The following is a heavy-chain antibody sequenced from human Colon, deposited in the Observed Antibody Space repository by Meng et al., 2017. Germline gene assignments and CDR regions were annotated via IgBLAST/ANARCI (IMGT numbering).Heavy chain of an antibody. CDR2: VYRGGST. Sequence: GESLKISCAVSDFTVSDKYMGWLRQAPGKGLEWVSIVYRGGSTDYPDSVKGRFTISRDNSKDTLYLQMNSLRGDDTAVYYCATSSLGWGGDAFDIWGRGTTVTFSS. D-gene: IGHD7-27*01. V-gene: IGHV3-53*01. CDR3: ATSSLGWGGDAFDI. J-gene: IGHJ3*02. CDR1: DFTVSDKY.